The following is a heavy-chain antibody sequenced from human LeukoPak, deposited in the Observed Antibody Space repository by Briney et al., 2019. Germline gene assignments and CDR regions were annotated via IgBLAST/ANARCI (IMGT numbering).Heavy chain of an antibody. Sequence: SQTLSLTCTVSGGSINSGSYYWSWIRQPAGKRLEWIGRIYNTGSTDYNPSLKSRVTISVDTSKNQFSLKLSSVTAADTAVYYCARGNQAGATYPDYWGQGILVTVSS. J-gene: IGHJ4*02. V-gene: IGHV4-61*02. D-gene: IGHD1-26*01. CDR3: ARGNQAGATYPDY. CDR1: GGSINSGSYY. CDR2: IYNTGST.